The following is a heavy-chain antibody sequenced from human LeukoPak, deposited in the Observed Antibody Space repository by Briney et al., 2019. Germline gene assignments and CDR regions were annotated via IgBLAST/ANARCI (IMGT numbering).Heavy chain of an antibody. CDR1: GFTFSNYW. D-gene: IGHD3-10*01. CDR3: ARALSNTVRGVGDY. V-gene: IGHV3-74*01. Sequence: PWGSLRLSCAASGFTFSNYWMNWVRQVPGKGLMWVSRMSSDGSSTNYADSVKGRFTISRDNAKNTLYLQMNSLRVEDTAVYYCARALSNTVRGVGDYWGQGTLVTVSS. CDR2: MSSDGSST. J-gene: IGHJ4*02.